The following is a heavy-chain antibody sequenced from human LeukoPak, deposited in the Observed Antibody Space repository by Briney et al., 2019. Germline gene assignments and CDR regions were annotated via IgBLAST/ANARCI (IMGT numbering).Heavy chain of an antibody. CDR1: GGSFSGYY. CDR3: ARSYYYGSGIIYQRHYMDV. CDR2: INHSGST. V-gene: IGHV4-34*01. Sequence: PSETLSLTCAVYGGSFSGYYWSWIRQPPGKGLGWIGEINHSGSTNYNPSLKSRVTISVDTSKNQFSLKLSSVTAADTAVYYCARSYYYGSGIIYQRHYMDVWGKGTTVTVSS. D-gene: IGHD3-10*01. J-gene: IGHJ6*03.